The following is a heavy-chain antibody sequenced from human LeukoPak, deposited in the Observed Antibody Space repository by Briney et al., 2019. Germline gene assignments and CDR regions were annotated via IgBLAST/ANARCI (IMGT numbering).Heavy chain of an antibody. D-gene: IGHD2-15*01. J-gene: IGHJ4*02. CDR1: GYTFTSYG. V-gene: IGHV1-18*01. Sequence: GASVKVPCKASGYTFTSYGISWVRQAPGQGLEWMGWISAYNGNTNYAQKLQGRVTMTTDTSTSTAYMELRSLRSDDTAVYYCARDHEYCSGGSCSQAFDYWGQGTLVTVSS. CDR2: ISAYNGNT. CDR3: ARDHEYCSGGSCSQAFDY.